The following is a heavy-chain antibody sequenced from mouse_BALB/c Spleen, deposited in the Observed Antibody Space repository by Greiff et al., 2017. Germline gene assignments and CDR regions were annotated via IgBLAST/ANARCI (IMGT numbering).Heavy chain of an antibody. CDR3: TRRGYYGSSYRYFDV. J-gene: IGHJ1*01. D-gene: IGHD1-1*01. CDR2: IYPGNSDT. CDR1: GYTFTSYW. Sequence: VHVKQSGTVLARPGASVKMSCKASGYTFTSYWMHWVKQRPGQGLEWIGAIYPGNSDTSYNQKFKGKAKLTAVTSTSTAYMELSSLTNEDSAVYYGTRRGYYGSSYRYFDVWGAGTTVTVSS. V-gene: IGHV1-5*01.